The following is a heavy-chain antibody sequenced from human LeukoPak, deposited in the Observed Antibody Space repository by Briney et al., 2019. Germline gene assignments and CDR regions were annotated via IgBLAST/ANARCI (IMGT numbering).Heavy chain of an antibody. CDR1: GGSFSGYY. CDR2: VNHDGTT. Sequence: SETLSLTCAVYGGSFSGYYWSWIRHSPGKGLEWIGEVNHDGTTNFNPSPKSRVTVSVDTSKNQFSLKLTSVTAADTAVYYCARGYGSGIPGNWGQGSLATVSS. V-gene: IGHV4-34*01. D-gene: IGHD3-10*01. J-gene: IGHJ4*02. CDR3: ARGYGSGIPGN.